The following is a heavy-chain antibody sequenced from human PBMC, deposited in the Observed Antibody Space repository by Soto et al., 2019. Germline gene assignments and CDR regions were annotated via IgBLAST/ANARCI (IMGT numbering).Heavy chain of an antibody. V-gene: IGHV4-59*01. CDR3: ARAWGGHVEDY. Sequence: QVQLQESGPGLVKPSETLSLTCTVPGGSISSYYWSWIRQPPGKGLEWIGYIYYSGSTNYNPSLKSRVTISVDTSKNQFSLKLSSVTAADTAVYYCARAWGGHVEDYWGQGTLVTVSS. J-gene: IGHJ4*02. CDR1: GGSISSYY. CDR2: IYYSGST. D-gene: IGHD3-16*01.